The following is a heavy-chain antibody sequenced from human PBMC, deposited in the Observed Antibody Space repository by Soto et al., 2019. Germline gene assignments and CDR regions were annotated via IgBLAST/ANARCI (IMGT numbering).Heavy chain of an antibody. J-gene: IGHJ4*02. CDR1: GGCMSSGDYY. CDR3: AREGSGSHGVMSLFDH. D-gene: IGHD3-22*01. CDR2: IYYSGST. Sequence: SGTLSLTCTVSGGCMSSGDYYWSWIRQPPGKGLEWIGYIYYSGSTYYNPSLKSRVTISVDTSKNQFSLKLSSVTAADTAVYYCAREGSGSHGVMSLFDHCGQGTLVTVSS. V-gene: IGHV4-30-4*01.